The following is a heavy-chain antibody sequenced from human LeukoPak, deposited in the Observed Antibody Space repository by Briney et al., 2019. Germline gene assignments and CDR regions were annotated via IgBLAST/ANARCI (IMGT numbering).Heavy chain of an antibody. Sequence: GGSLRLSCAASGFTFSSYSMNWVRQAPGKGLEWVSSISSSSSYIYYADSVKGRFTISRDNAKNSLYLQMNSLRAEDTAVYYCARGGYDYYGSGSSNWFDPWGQGTLVTVSS. CDR3: ARGGYDYYGSGSSNWFDP. CDR2: ISSSSSYI. V-gene: IGHV3-21*01. D-gene: IGHD3-10*01. CDR1: GFTFSSYS. J-gene: IGHJ5*02.